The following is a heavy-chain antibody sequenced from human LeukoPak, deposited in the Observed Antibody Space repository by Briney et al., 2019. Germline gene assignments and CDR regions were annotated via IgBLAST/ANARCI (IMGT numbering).Heavy chain of an antibody. J-gene: IGHJ4*02. CDR2: INPNSGGT. CDR1: GYTFTGYY. Sequence: GASLKVSCKASGYTFTGYYMHWVRQAPGQGLEWMGWINPNSGGTNYAQKFQGRVTMTRDTSISTAYMELSRLRSDDTAVYYCARDLHSGIAVAGEFDYRGQGTLVTVSS. CDR3: ARDLHSGIAVAGEFDY. D-gene: IGHD6-19*01. V-gene: IGHV1-2*02.